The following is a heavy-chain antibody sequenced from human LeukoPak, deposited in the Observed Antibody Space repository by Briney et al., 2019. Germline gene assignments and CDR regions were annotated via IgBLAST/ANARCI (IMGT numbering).Heavy chain of an antibody. Sequence: ASVMVSCKASGYTFTSYGITWVRQAPGQGLEWMGWISAYNGNTYYAQKLQGRVTMTTDTSTSTAYMEVRSLRSDDTAVYYCARDAATVTTSYYYYYGMDVWDQGTTVTVSS. J-gene: IGHJ6*02. V-gene: IGHV1-18*01. D-gene: IGHD4-17*01. CDR3: ARDAATVTTSYYYYYGMDV. CDR1: GYTFTSYG. CDR2: ISAYNGNT.